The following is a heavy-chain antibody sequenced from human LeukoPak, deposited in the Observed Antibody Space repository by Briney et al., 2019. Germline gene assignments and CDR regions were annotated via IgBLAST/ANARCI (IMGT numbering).Heavy chain of an antibody. V-gene: IGHV3-7*01. D-gene: IGHD2-21*01. CDR3: VRDSDYQRNSGGRYAHYDALDI. J-gene: IGHJ3*02. CDR1: EFTFSTFW. Sequence: GGSLRLSCGASEFTFSTFWMSWVRQAPGKGLEWVANIKADGSVKHYVDSMEGRFSISRDNARSSLYLQMNSLRAEDTAVYYCVRDSDYQRNSGGRYAHYDALDIWGDGTMVTVSS. CDR2: IKADGSVK.